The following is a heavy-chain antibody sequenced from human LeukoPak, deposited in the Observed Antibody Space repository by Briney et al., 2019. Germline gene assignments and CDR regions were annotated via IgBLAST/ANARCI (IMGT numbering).Heavy chain of an antibody. CDR1: GTYSLNELS. Sequence: ASVRVSCKVSGTYSLNELSMHWVRQAPGKGLEWMGGFDPEDGETIYAQSFKGRVTVTEDTSTDTVYMGLSSLRSEDTAVYYCATLLGETYFFDFWGQGILVTVSS. J-gene: IGHJ4*02. V-gene: IGHV1-24*01. CDR3: ATLLGETYFFDF. D-gene: IGHD1-26*01. CDR2: FDPEDGET.